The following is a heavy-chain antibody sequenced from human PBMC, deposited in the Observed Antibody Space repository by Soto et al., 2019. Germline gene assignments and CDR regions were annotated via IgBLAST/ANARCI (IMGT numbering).Heavy chain of an antibody. CDR2: INHSGST. CDR1: GGSFSGYY. CDR3: AGTRRGGPYS. Sequence: SEALSLTCAVYGGSFSGYYWSWIRQPPGKGLEWIGEINHSGSTNYNPSLKSRVTISVDTSKNQFSLKLSSVTAADTAVYYCAGTRRGGPYSRCQGTLVTVSS. V-gene: IGHV4-34*01. J-gene: IGHJ5*01. D-gene: IGHD3-10*01.